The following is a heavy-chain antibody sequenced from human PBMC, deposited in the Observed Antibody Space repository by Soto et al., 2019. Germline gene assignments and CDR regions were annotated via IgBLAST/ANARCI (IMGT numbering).Heavy chain of an antibody. V-gene: IGHV4-31*03. J-gene: IGHJ4*02. Sequence: QVQLQESGPGLVKPSQTLSLTCTVSGGSISSGGYYWSWIRQHPGKGLEWIGYIYYSGSTYYNPSLKSRVTISVDTSKNQFSLKLSSVTAADTAVYYCARDATPGIYGGVMVGVFDYWGQGTLVTVSS. CDR3: ARDATPGIYGGVMVGVFDY. D-gene: IGHD3-16*02. CDR1: GGSISSGGYY. CDR2: IYYSGST.